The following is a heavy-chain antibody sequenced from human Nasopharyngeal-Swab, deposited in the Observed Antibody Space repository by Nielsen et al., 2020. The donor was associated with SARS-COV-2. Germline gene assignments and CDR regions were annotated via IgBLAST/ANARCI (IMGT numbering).Heavy chain of an antibody. V-gene: IGHV1-46*01. Sequence: ASVKVSCKASGYTFTSYYMHCVRQAPGQGLEWMGIINPSGGSTSYAQKFQGRVTMTRDTSTSTVYMELSSLRSEDTAVYYCARDLTMIVGPEYYFDYWGQGTLVTVSS. CDR1: GYTFTSYY. CDR3: ARDLTMIVGPEYYFDY. CDR2: INPSGGST. J-gene: IGHJ4*02. D-gene: IGHD3-22*01.